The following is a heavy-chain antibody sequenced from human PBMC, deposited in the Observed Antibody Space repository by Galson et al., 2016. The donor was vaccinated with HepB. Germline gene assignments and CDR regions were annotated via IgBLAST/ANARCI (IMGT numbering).Heavy chain of an antibody. J-gene: IGHJ4*02. CDR3: ARGGYLYYSGTYMGAY. CDR1: GFNSNTYG. V-gene: IGHV3-33*01. CDR2: IWYDGSNT. Sequence: SLRLSCATSGFNSNTYGMHWVRQAPGKGLEWVAVIWYDGSNTYYADFVKGRFTIPRDNSRTTLYLQMNSLRADDTAVYYCARGGYLYYSGTYMGAYWGQGTLVTVSS. D-gene: IGHD1-7*01.